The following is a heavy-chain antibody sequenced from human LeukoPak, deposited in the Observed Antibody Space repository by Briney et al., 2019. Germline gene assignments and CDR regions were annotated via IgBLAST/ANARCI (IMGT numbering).Heavy chain of an antibody. CDR1: GASISRGGHY. D-gene: IGHD3/OR15-3a*01. CDR2: VYYSGST. J-gene: IGHJ1*01. V-gene: IGHV4-31*03. CDR3: AKAGSVIAMDS. Sequence: SQTLSLTCTVSGASISRGGHYWNWIRQHPGKGLEWIGYVYYSGSTFYNPSLRSRLSISLDTSKNQFSLEMTSVTAADTAVYYCAKAGSVIAMDSWGQGTPVTVSS.